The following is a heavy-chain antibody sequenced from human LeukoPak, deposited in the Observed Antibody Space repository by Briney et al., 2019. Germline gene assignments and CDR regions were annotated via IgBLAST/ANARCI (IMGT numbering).Heavy chain of an antibody. Sequence: SESLSLTCTVPGDSISSYYWSWVRQPPGKGLEWIGYIYYSGSTNYNPYLKSRVTISVDTSKNQFSLKVRSVTAADTAVYYCARDQGSGSYHAFDIWGQGTMVTVSS. CDR1: GDSISSYY. CDR2: IYYSGST. J-gene: IGHJ3*02. D-gene: IGHD3-10*01. V-gene: IGHV4-59*01. CDR3: ARDQGSGSYHAFDI.